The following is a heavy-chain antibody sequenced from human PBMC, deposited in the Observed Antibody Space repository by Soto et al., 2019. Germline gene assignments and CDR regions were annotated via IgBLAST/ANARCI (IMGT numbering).Heavy chain of an antibody. CDR2: ISDNGGTT. Sequence: GGSLRLSCAASEFTFSNYAMSWVRQAPGKRLEWVSSISDNGGTTYYADSVKGRFTISRDNSKNTLYLQMNSLRAEDTAVYYCAKAPQQLIVYFDYWGKVAQVTVAS. V-gene: IGHV3-23*01. D-gene: IGHD6-13*01. J-gene: IGHJ4*02. CDR3: AKAPQQLIVYFDY. CDR1: EFTFSNYA.